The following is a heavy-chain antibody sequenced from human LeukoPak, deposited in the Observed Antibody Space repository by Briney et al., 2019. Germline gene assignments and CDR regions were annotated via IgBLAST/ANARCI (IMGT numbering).Heavy chain of an antibody. CDR3: AKDSWFGELFQSFDY. CDR1: GFTFSSYA. CDR2: ISGSGGST. D-gene: IGHD3-10*01. V-gene: IGHV3-23*01. Sequence: GGSLRLSCAASGFTFSSYAMSWVRQAPGKGLEWVSAISGSGGSTYYADSVKGRFTISRDNSKNTLYLQMNSLRAEDTAVYYCAKDSWFGELFQSFDYWGQGTLVTVSS. J-gene: IGHJ4*02.